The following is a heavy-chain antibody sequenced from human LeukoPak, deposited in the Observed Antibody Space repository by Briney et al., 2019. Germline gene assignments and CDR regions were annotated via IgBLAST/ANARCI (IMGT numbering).Heavy chain of an antibody. D-gene: IGHD5-18*01. CDR3: ARNTATYWYYGMDV. Sequence: QPGGSLRLSCAASGFTFSSYWMSWVRQAPGKGLEWVANIKQDGSEKYYVDSVKGRFTISRDNAKNSLYLQMNSLRAEDTAVYYCARNTATYWYYGMDVWGQGTTVTVSS. V-gene: IGHV3-7*01. CDR1: GFTFSSYW. CDR2: IKQDGSEK. J-gene: IGHJ6*02.